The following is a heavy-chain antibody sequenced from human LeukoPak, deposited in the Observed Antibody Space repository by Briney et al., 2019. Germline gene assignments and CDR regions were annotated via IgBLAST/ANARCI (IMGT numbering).Heavy chain of an antibody. CDR3: ARHSTASGYLNYFDY. Sequence: SETLSLTCTVSGGSISSYYWSWIRRPPGKGLEWIGYIYYSGSTNYNPSLKSRVTISVDTSKNQFSLKLSSVTAADTAVYYCARHSTASGYLNYFDYWGQGTLVTVSS. J-gene: IGHJ4*02. CDR2: IYYSGST. CDR1: GGSISSYY. V-gene: IGHV4-59*08. D-gene: IGHD1-1*01.